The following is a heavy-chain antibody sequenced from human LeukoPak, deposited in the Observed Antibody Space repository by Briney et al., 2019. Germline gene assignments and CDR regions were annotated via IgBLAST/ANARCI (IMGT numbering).Heavy chain of an antibody. Sequence: PGGSLRLSCASSGSTFSSYSMNWVRQAPGKGLEWVSSISSSSTYIYYADSVKGRFTISRDKAKNSLYLQMNSLRAEDTAVYYCARDLTTVTTAVFAYWGQGTLVTVSS. V-gene: IGHV3-21*06. D-gene: IGHD4-11*01. CDR2: ISSSSTYI. CDR3: ARDLTTVTTAVFAY. CDR1: GSTFSSYS. J-gene: IGHJ4*02.